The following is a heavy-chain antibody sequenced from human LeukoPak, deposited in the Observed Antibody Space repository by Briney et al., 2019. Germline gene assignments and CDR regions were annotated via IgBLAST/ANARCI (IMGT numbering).Heavy chain of an antibody. CDR3: AKGHSDLGTGFDL. Sequence: GGSLRLSCAASGFRFSDFAMSWVRQAPGKGLECVSVISASGGRTYSAESVKARFTISRDNSKNTLYLEMNSLTADDTAVYYCAKGHSDLGTGFDLGGGGTRVTVS. CDR1: GFRFSDFA. V-gene: IGHV3-23*01. J-gene: IGHJ4*02. CDR2: ISASGGRT. D-gene: IGHD4-11*01.